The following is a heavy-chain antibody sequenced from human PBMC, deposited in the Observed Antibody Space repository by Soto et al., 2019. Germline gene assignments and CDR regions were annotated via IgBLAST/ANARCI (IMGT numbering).Heavy chain of an antibody. CDR2: IYYSGST. Sequence: ETLSLTCTVSGGSVSSGSYYWSWIRQPPGKGLEWIGYIYYSGSTNYNPSLKSRVTISVDTSKNQFSLKLSSVTAADTAVYYCARELLDYYYYGMDVWGQGTTVTVSS. V-gene: IGHV4-61*01. CDR3: ARELLDYYYYGMDV. J-gene: IGHJ6*02. CDR1: GGSVSSGSYY. D-gene: IGHD1-26*01.